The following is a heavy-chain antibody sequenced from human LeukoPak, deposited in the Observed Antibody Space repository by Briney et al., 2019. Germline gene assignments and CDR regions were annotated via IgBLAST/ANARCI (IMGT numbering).Heavy chain of an antibody. J-gene: IGHJ4*02. Sequence: SETLSLTCTVSGGSISSGDYYWSWIRQPAGKGLEWIGRIYTPGSTNYSPSLKSRVTISLDTSKNQFSLKLSSVTAADTAVYYCARPELSSSWNYWGQGALVTVSS. D-gene: IGHD6-13*01. V-gene: IGHV4-61*02. CDR2: IYTPGST. CDR3: ARPELSSSWNY. CDR1: GGSISSGDYY.